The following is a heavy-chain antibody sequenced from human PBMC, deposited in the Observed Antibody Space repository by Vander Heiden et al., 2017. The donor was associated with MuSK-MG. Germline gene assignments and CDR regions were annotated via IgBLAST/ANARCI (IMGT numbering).Heavy chain of an antibody. CDR2: INHSGST. Sequence: QVQLQQWGAGLLKPSETLSLTCAVYGGSFSGYYWRWIRQPPGKGLEWSGEINHSGSTNYNPSLKSRVTISVDTSKNQFSLKLSSVTAADTAVYYCARRGRSYYYYGMDVWGQGTTVTVSS. D-gene: IGHD3-10*01. CDR3: ARRGRSYYYYGMDV. CDR1: GGSFSGYY. J-gene: IGHJ6*02. V-gene: IGHV4-34*01.